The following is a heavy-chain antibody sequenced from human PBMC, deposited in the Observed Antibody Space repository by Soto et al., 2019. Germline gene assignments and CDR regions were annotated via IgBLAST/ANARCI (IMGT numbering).Heavy chain of an antibody. J-gene: IGHJ5*02. CDR1: GFTFSRYD. Sequence: EVRVVESGGGLVQPGGSLRLSCAASGFTFSRYDMHWVRQATGRGLEWVSGIGTSGDTYYAGSVKGRFTISRENAKNSVYLQMNSLSAGDTAVYYCARGALGFDPWGQGTLVAVSS. V-gene: IGHV3-13*04. D-gene: IGHD6-6*01. CDR2: IGTSGDT. CDR3: ARGALGFDP.